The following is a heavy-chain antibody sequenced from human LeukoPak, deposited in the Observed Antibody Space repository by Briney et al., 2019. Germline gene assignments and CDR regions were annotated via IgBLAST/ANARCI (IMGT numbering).Heavy chain of an antibody. V-gene: IGHV3-23*01. J-gene: IGHJ6*03. CDR2: ISGSGGST. CDR3: AKFYGDYYYYYYMDV. D-gene: IGHD4-17*01. Sequence: GGSLRLSCAASGFTFSSYEMNWVREAPGKGLEWVSAISGSGGSTYYADSVKGRFTISRDNSKNTLYLQMNSLRAEDTAVYYCAKFYGDYYYYYYMDVWGKGTTVTVSS. CDR1: GFTFSSYE.